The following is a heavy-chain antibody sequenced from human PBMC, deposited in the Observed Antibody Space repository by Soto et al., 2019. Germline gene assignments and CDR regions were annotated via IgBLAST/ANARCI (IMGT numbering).Heavy chain of an antibody. D-gene: IGHD2-15*01. J-gene: IGHJ4*02. V-gene: IGHV1-46*01. CDR3: AREDGGGGRRHDF. CDR2: INPSDGST. CDR1: GYTFAMPY. Sequence: QVQLVQSGAEVKKPGASVKISCKTSGYTFAMPYIHWVRQVPGQGLEWMGMINPSDGSTSYVQKFQGRVTMTRDTSATTVFLNMSRLTSHDTAVFYCAREDGGGGRRHDFWGQGTLVTVSS.